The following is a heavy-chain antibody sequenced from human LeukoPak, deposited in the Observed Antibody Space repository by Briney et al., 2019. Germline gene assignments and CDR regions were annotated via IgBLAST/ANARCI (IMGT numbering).Heavy chain of an antibody. D-gene: IGHD1-7*01. CDR1: GFTFGSYA. V-gene: IGHV3-23*01. CDR2: ITVSGGGT. Sequence: PGGSLRLSCAASGFTFGSYAMSWVRQAPGEGLEWVSGITVSGGGTFYADSVKGRFTISRDNSKNTLYLQMNSLRVDDTAIYYCAKAPGTGSKEGFDYWGQGTLVTVSS. J-gene: IGHJ4*02. CDR3: AKAPGTGSKEGFDY.